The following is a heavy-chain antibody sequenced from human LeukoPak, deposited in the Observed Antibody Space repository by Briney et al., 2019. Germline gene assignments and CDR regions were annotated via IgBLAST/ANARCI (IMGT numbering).Heavy chain of an antibody. J-gene: IGHJ4*02. CDR1: GGSISSYY. CDR3: ARHEKYSGYDYYFDY. Sequence: SETLSLTCTVSGGSISSYYWSWIRQPPGKGPEWIGYIYYSGSTNYNPSLKSRVTISVDTSKNQFSLKLSSVTAADTAVYYCARHEKYSGYDYYFDYWGQGTLVTVSS. D-gene: IGHD5-12*01. V-gene: IGHV4-59*08. CDR2: IYYSGST.